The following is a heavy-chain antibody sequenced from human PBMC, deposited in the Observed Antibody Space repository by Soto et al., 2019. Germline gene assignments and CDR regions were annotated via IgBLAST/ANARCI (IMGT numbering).Heavy chain of an antibody. Sequence: ASVKVSCKASGYTFTSCYMHWVRQAPGQGLEWMGIINPSGGSTSYAQKFQGRVTMTRDTSTSTVYMELSSLRSEDTAVYYCARDLSSIKIFDYWGQGTLVNVSS. J-gene: IGHJ4*02. CDR2: INPSGGST. V-gene: IGHV1-46*01. CDR3: ARDLSSIKIFDY. CDR1: GYTFTSCY. D-gene: IGHD6-13*01.